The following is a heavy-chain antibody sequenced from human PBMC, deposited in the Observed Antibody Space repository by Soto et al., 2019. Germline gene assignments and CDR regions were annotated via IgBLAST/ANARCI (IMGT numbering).Heavy chain of an antibody. V-gene: IGHV3-30*18. D-gene: IGHD4-17*01. Sequence: QVQLVESGGGVVQPGRSLRLSCAASGFTFSSYGMHWVRQAPGKGLEWVAVKSYDGSNKYYADSVKGRFTISRDNSKNTLYLQMNSLRAEDTAVYYCAKDLKDYGVPDDYWGQGTLVTVSS. CDR3: AKDLKDYGVPDDY. CDR2: KSYDGSNK. J-gene: IGHJ4*02. CDR1: GFTFSSYG.